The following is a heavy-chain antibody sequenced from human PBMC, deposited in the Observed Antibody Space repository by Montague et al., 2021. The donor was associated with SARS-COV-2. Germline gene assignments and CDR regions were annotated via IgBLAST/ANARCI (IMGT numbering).Heavy chain of an antibody. J-gene: IGHJ6*02. Sequence: CAISGDSVSINSATWNWVRQSPSRGLEWLGRTYYMSKWYNDYAXXXRGRVTINPDTSKNQFSLQLNSVTPEDTAIYYCTSGREGNYNVMDVWGQGTTVIVSS. CDR1: GDSVSINSAT. D-gene: IGHD1-1*01. CDR2: TYYMSKWYN. CDR3: TSGREGNYNVMDV. V-gene: IGHV6-1*01.